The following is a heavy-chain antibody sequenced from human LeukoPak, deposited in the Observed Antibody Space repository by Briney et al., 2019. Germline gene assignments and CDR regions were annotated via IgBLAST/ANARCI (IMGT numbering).Heavy chain of an antibody. CDR1: GLTFSIHW. CDR3: ARGMRAFDI. J-gene: IGHJ3*02. CDR2: INQDGSDK. Sequence: AGGSLRLSCAASGLTFSIHWMNWVRQAPGKGLECVANINQDGSDKYYVDSVKGRFTISRDNAKNSLYLQMNSLRAEDTAVYYCARGMRAFDIWGQGTMVTVSS. V-gene: IGHV3-7*04.